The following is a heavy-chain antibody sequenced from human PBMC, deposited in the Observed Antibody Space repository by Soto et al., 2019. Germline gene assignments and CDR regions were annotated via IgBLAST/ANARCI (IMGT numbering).Heavy chain of an antibody. J-gene: IGHJ4*02. CDR3: ATANNVVVAAGFDY. CDR2: FDPEDGET. Sequence: ASVKVSCKVSGYTLTELSMHWVRQAPGKGLEWMGGFDPEDGETIYAQKFQGRVTMTEDTSTDTAYMELSSLRPEDTAVYYCATANNVVVAAGFDYWGQGTLVTVSS. D-gene: IGHD2-15*01. V-gene: IGHV1-24*01. CDR1: GYTLTELS.